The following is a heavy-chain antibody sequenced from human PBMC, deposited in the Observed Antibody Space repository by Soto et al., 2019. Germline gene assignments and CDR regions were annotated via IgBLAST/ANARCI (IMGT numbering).Heavy chain of an antibody. Sequence: LSLTCTVSGGSISSGGYYWSWIRQHPGKGLEWIGYIYYSGSTYYNPSLKSRVTISVDTSENQFSLNLSSVTAADTAVYYCARWGEAAAGSNWFDPWGQGTLVTVSS. V-gene: IGHV4-31*03. J-gene: IGHJ5*02. D-gene: IGHD6-13*01. CDR3: ARWGEAAAGSNWFDP. CDR2: IYYSGST. CDR1: GGSISSGGYY.